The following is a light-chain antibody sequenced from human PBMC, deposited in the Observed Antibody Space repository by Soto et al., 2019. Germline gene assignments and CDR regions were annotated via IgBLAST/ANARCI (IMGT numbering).Light chain of an antibody. J-gene: IGKJ2*01. CDR2: DVS. V-gene: IGKV3-11*01. CDR1: QSVSSY. CDR3: QQRTNWPPT. Sequence: EIVLTQSPATLSLSPGERATLSCRASQSVSSYLAWYQQKPGQAPMLLMYDVSSRATGIPARFSGSGCGTDFTLTISSLEPEDFAVYYCQQRTNWPPTFGQGTKLEMK.